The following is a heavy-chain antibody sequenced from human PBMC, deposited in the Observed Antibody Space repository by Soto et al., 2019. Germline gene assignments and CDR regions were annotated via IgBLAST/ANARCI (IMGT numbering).Heavy chain of an antibody. D-gene: IGHD3-16*01. CDR1: GYSFTIYC. CDR3: ARSEDYRGDY. V-gene: IGHV5-10-1*01. Sequence: RGESLKISCNGSGYSFTIYCISLVRQMPGKGLEWMGRIDPSDSYTNYSPSFQGHVTISADKSISTAYLQWSSLKASDTAMYYCARSEDYRGDYWGQGTLVTVSS. J-gene: IGHJ4*02. CDR2: IDPSDSYT.